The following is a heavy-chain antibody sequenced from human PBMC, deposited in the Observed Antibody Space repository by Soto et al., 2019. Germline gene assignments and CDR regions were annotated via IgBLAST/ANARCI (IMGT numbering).Heavy chain of an antibody. D-gene: IGHD4-17*01. CDR3: AKDLDYGGHYYYYYGMDV. CDR2: ISWNSGSI. CDR1: GLIFSNAW. J-gene: IGHJ6*02. V-gene: IGHV3-9*01. Sequence: GGSLRLSCTGSGLIFSNAWKSWVRQAPGKGLEWVSGISWNSGSIGYADSVKGRFTISRDNAKNSLYLQMNSLRAEDTALYYCAKDLDYGGHYYYYYGMDVWGQGTTVTVSS.